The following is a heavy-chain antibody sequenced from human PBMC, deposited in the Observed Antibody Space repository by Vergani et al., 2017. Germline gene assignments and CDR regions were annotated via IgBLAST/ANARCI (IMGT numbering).Heavy chain of an antibody. D-gene: IGHD3-16*01. V-gene: IGHV1-69*01. CDR1: GGTFSSYA. CDR2: IIPIFGTA. J-gene: IGHJ6*02. Sequence: QVQLLQSGAEVKKPGSSVKVSCKSSGGTFSSYAISWVRQAPGQGLEWMGGIIPIFGTANYAQKFQGRVTITADESTSTAYMELSSLRSEDTAVYYCARDLRLGELTYGMDVWGQGTTVTVSS. CDR3: ARDLRLGELTYGMDV.